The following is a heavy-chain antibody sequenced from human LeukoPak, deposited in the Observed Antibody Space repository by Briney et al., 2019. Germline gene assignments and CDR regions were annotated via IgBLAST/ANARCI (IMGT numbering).Heavy chain of an antibody. CDR3: ARLRHYDILTGYGNYFDY. Sequence: SETLSLTCTVSGGSISTSNYYWGWIRQPPGKGLEWIGNIFYSGSTYYNPSLKSRVTISVDTSKNQFSLKLSSVTAADTAVYYCARLRHYDILTGYGNYFDYWGQGTLVTVSS. CDR2: IFYSGST. V-gene: IGHV4-39*01. J-gene: IGHJ4*02. CDR1: GGSISTSNYY. D-gene: IGHD3-9*01.